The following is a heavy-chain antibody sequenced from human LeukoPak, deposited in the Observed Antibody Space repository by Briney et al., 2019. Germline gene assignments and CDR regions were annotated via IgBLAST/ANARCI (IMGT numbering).Heavy chain of an antibody. CDR2: IIPIFGTA. D-gene: IGHD2/OR15-2a*01. Sequence: SVKDLCKPRSDSFSSDPISGLLLYPGQVREWRGGIIPIFGTANYAQKFQGRVTITTDESTNTAYMEPSSLRSEDTAVYYCARGSENFPFDYWGQGTLVTVSS. CDR1: SDSFSSDP. CDR3: ARGSENFPFDY. V-gene: IGHV1-69*05. J-gene: IGHJ4*02.